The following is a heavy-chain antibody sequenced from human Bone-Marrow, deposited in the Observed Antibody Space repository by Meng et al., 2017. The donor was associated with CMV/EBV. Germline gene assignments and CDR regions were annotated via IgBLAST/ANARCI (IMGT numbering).Heavy chain of an antibody. CDR1: GYTFTSYY. J-gene: IGHJ5*02. CDR3: ARQRINTDFWRRWFDP. D-gene: IGHD3-3*01. V-gene: IGHV1-46*01. CDR2: INPSGGST. Sequence: ASVKVSCKASGYTFTSYYMHWVRQAPGQGLEWMGIINPSGGSTSYAQKFQGRVTMTRDTSTSTVYMELSSLRSEDTAVYYCARQRINTDFWRRWFDPCGQGTLVTVSS.